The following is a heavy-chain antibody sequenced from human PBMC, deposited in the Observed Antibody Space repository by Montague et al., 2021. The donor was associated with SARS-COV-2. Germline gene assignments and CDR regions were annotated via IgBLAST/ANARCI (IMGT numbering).Heavy chain of an antibody. CDR2: IYHSGTT. D-gene: IGHD2-21*01. J-gene: IGHJ6*02. Sequence: SETLSLTCIVSGGSITSFHWGWIRQPPGKGLEWIGYIYHSGTTHYSPSLKSRVVISLDTSKNQFSLTLNSVTAADTAVYYCARPSMVSRNYYYYGIDVWGQGTTVTVS. CDR3: ARPSMVSRNYYYYGIDV. V-gene: IGHV4-59*01. CDR1: GGSITSFH.